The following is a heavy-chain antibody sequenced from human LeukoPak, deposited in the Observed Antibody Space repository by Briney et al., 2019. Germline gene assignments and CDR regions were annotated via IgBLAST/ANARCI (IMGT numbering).Heavy chain of an antibody. J-gene: IGHJ5*02. Sequence: GESLKISCKGSGYSFTSYWIGWVRQMPGKGLEWMGIIYPDDSDTKHSPSFQGQVTISADKSISTAYLQWSSLKASDTAMYYCARLRYCSGGSCLGTWFDPWGQGTLVTVSS. D-gene: IGHD2-15*01. CDR1: GYSFTSYW. CDR2: IYPDDSDT. V-gene: IGHV5-51*01. CDR3: ARLRYCSGGSCLGTWFDP.